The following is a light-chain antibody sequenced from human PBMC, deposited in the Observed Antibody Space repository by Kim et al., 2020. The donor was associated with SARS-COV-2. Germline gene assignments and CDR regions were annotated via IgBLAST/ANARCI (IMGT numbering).Light chain of an antibody. CDR3: SSYTRSSTNYV. J-gene: IGLJ1*01. V-gene: IGLV2-14*03. CDR1: SSDVGSYNY. CDR2: AVS. Sequence: QSITISCTGTSSDVGSYNYVSWYQQHPGKAPKLMIYAVSNRPSGVSNRFSGSKSGNTASLTISGLQAEDEADYYCSSYTRSSTNYVFGTGNKVTVL.